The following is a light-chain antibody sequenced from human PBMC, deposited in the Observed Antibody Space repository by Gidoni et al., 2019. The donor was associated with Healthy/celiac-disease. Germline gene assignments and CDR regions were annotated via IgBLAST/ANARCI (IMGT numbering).Light chain of an antibody. Sequence: EIVLTQSPATLSLSPGERATLSCRASQGVSSYLAWYQQKPGQAPRLLIYDASNRATGIPARFSGSGPGTDFTLTISSLEPEDFAVYYCQQRSNWHGITFGQXTRLEIK. V-gene: IGKV3D-11*01. CDR1: QGVSSY. J-gene: IGKJ5*01. CDR3: QQRSNWHGIT. CDR2: DAS.